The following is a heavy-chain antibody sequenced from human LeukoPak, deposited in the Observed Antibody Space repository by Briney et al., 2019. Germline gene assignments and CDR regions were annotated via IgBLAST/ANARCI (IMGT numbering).Heavy chain of an antibody. J-gene: IGHJ4*02. CDR2: ISGSGGST. CDR1: GFTFSSYG. Sequence: GGTLRLSCAASGFTFSSYGMSWVRQAPGKGLEWVSAISGSGGSTYYADSVKGRFTISRDNSKNTLYLQMNSLRAEDTAVYYCAKDPGGKTYYYDSSGYYFDYWGQGTLVTVSS. V-gene: IGHV3-23*01. CDR3: AKDPGGKTYYYDSSGYYFDY. D-gene: IGHD3-22*01.